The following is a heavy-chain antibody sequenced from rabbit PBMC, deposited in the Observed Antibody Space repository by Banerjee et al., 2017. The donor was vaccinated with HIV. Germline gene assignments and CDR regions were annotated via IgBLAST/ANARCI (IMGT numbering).Heavy chain of an antibody. D-gene: IGHD3-3*01. J-gene: IGHJ4*01. CDR3: GRDQGGWNAVNL. CDR1: GFSFSGSYG. Sequence: QSLEESGGDLVKPGASLTLTCTASGFSFSGSYGMGWVPQHPGKGLEWIGYIVPVFGTTYYASWVNGRFTISSHNAQNTVFLQMNSLTSADTATYFCGRDQGGWNAVNLWGQGTLVTVS. CDR2: IVPVFGTT. V-gene: IGHV1S40*01.